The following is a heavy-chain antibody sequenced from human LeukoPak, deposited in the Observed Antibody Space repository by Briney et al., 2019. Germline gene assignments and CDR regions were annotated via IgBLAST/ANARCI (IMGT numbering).Heavy chain of an antibody. J-gene: IGHJ4*02. V-gene: IGHV1-2*02. D-gene: IGHD2-2*01. CDR2: INPNSGGT. CDR1: GYTFTNYG. CDR3: ASAIQYCSSTSCLDY. Sequence: ASVKVSCKTSGYTFTNYGITWVRQAPGQGLEWMGWINPNSGGTNYAQKFQGRVTMTRDTSISTAYMELSRLRSDDTAVYYCASAIQYCSSTSCLDYWGQGTLVTVSS.